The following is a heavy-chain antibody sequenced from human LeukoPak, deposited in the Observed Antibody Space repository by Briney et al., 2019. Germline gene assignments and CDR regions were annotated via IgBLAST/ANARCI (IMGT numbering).Heavy chain of an antibody. CDR1: GFTFNNYA. CDR3: ATFCSGGDCYSFAP. CDR2: IIGSGGST. D-gene: IGHD2-15*01. J-gene: IGHJ5*02. V-gene: IGHV3-23*01. Sequence: PGGSLRLSCAASGFTFNNYAMTWVRQAPGKGLEWVSTIIGSGGSTDYADSVKGRFTISRDKSKDTLFLQMDSLGVEDTAVYYCATFCSGGDCYSFAPWGQGTLVTVSS.